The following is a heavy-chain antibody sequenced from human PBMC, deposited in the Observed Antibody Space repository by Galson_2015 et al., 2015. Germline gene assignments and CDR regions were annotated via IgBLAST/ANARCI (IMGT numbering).Heavy chain of an antibody. J-gene: IGHJ5*02. D-gene: IGHD2-2*01. CDR1: GGSISSYY. V-gene: IGHV4-59*01. CDR2: IYYSGST. CDR3: ARGGGIVVVPRGFDP. Sequence: LSLTCTVSGGSISSYYWSWIRQPPGKGLEWIGYIYYSGSTNYNPSLKSRVTISVDTSKNQFSLKLSSVTAADTAVYYCARGGGIVVVPRGFDPWGQGTLVTVSS.